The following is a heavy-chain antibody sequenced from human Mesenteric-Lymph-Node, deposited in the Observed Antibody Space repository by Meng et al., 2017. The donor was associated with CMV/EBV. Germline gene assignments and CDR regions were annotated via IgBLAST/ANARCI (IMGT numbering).Heavy chain of an antibody. D-gene: IGHD3-3*01. CDR3: AHPKEITIFGVVSYFDY. Sequence: LTTSGVGVGWIRQPPGKALEWLALIYWNDDKRYSRALRNRLTITKDTSKNQVVLTMTNMDPVDTATYYCAHPKEITIFGVVSYFDYWGQGTLVTVSS. J-gene: IGHJ4*02. V-gene: IGHV2-5*01. CDR1: LTTSGVG. CDR2: IYWNDDK.